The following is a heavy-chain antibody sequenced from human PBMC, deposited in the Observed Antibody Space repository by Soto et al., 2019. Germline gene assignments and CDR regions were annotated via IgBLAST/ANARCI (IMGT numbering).Heavy chain of an antibody. J-gene: IGHJ4*02. CDR1: GDSISSGGYS. CDR3: ARYKAKTYYYDSSGFDY. D-gene: IGHD3-22*01. Sequence: SETLSLTCAVSGDSISSGGYSWSWIRQPPGKGLEWIGYIYHSGSTYYNPSLKSRVTISVDRSKNQFSLKLSSVTAADTAVYYCARYKAKTYYYDSSGFDYWGQGTLVTVSS. V-gene: IGHV4-30-2*01. CDR2: IYHSGST.